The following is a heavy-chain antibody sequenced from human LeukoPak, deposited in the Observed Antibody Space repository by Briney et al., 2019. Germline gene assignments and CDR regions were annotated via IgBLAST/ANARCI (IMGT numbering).Heavy chain of an antibody. CDR3: ASLPWLVRWVYY. D-gene: IGHD6-19*01. CDR1: GFTFDDYA. CDR2: ISGDGGST. J-gene: IGHJ4*02. V-gene: IGHV3-43*02. Sequence: SGGSLRLSCAASGFTFDDYAMHWVRQAPGKGLEWVSLISGDGGSTYYADSVKGRFTISRDNAKNSLYLQMNSLRAEDTAVYYCASLPWLVRWVYYWGQGTLVTVSS.